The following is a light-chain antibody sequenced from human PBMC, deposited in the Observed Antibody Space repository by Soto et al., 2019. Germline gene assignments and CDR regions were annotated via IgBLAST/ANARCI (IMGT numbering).Light chain of an antibody. CDR1: QTISNM. CDR3: QQYDDWLRLT. Sequence: EIVLTQSPATLSVSPGDKVSLSCRANQTISNMLAWYQQKPGLAPRLLIFGASYRATGIPARFSGSGSGTEFNLTISSLQSEDFAVYFCQQYDDWLRLTFGGGTKVDIK. J-gene: IGKJ4*02. CDR2: GAS. V-gene: IGKV3D-15*01.